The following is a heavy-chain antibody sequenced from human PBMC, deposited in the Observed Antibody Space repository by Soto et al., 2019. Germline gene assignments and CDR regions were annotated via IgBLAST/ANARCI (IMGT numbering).Heavy chain of an antibody. CDR2: IYYSGNT. V-gene: IGHV4-59*01. J-gene: IGHJ4*02. D-gene: IGHD3-9*01. CDR3: ARGRYDILTGYWLDY. Sequence: QVQLQESGPGLVKPSETLSLTCTVSGGSISSYYWNWIRQPPGKGLEWIGYIYYSGNTNYNPSLKNRLSISVVTSKKQFSLKLSSVTAADTAVYYCARGRYDILTGYWLDYWGQGTLVTVSS. CDR1: GGSISSYY.